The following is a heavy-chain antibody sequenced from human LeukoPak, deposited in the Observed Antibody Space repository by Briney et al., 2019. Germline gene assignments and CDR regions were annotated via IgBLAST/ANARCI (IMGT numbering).Heavy chain of an antibody. CDR2: ISDDGSNR. CDR1: GYTFSSYA. Sequence: GWSLRLSCAASGYTFSSYAMHWVRQAPGKGLDGVAVISDDGSNRYYAASVKGRFTISRDNSKNTLFLQMNSLRAEDTAVYYCAKDADTATIIYWYFDLWGRGTLVTVSS. CDR3: AKDADTATIIYWYFDL. V-gene: IGHV3-30*04. D-gene: IGHD5-18*01. J-gene: IGHJ2*01.